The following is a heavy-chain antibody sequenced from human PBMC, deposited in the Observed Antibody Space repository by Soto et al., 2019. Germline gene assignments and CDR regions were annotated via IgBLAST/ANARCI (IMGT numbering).Heavy chain of an antibody. D-gene: IGHD3-3*01. CDR2: ISYDGSNK. CDR1: GFTFSSYA. Sequence: GGSLRLSCAASGFTFSSYAMHWVRQAPGKGLVWVAGISYDGSNKYYADSVKGRFTISRDNSKNTLYLQMNSLRAEDTAVYYCARDRSGYDFWSGYSGYGMDVWGQGTTVTVSS. CDR3: ARDRSGYDFWSGYSGYGMDV. J-gene: IGHJ6*02. V-gene: IGHV3-30-3*01.